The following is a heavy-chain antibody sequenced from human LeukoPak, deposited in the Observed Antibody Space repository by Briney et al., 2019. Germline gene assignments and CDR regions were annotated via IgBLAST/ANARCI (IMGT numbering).Heavy chain of an antibody. V-gene: IGHV3-30*02. D-gene: IGHD2-21*01. Sequence: GGSLRLSCAASGFTFSSYGMHWVRQAPGKGLEWVVFIRYDGSNKSYSNSVRGRFTISRDNSKNTLYLQMNSLRVEDTAVYYCAPRVVVIAAPFDYWGQGTLVTVSS. CDR1: GFTFSSYG. CDR2: IRYDGSNK. CDR3: APRVVVIAAPFDY. J-gene: IGHJ4*02.